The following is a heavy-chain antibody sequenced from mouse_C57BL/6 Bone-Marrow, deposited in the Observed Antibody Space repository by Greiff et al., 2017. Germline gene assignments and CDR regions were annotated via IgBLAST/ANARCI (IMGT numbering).Heavy chain of an antibody. CDR1: GYSFTDYN. CDR2: INPNYGTT. CDR3: ARGYDYDYAMDY. D-gene: IGHD2-4*01. J-gene: IGHJ4*01. Sequence: EVQLVESGPELVKPGASVKISCKASGYSFTDYNMNWVKQSNGKSLEWIGVINPNYGTTSYNQKFKGKATLTVDKSSSTAYMQLNSLTSEDSAVYYGARGYDYDYAMDYWGQGTSVTVSS. V-gene: IGHV1-39*01.